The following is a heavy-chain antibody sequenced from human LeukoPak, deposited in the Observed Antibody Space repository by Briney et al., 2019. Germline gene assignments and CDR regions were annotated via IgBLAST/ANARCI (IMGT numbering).Heavy chain of an antibody. J-gene: IGHJ5*02. Sequence: SQTLSLTCTVSGGSISSGGCYWSWIRQPPGKGLEWIGYIYYSGSTNYNPSLKSRVTISVDTSKNQFSLKLSSVTAADTAVYYCARGGLSIRVSLSWFDPWGQGTLVTVSS. CDR2: IYYSGST. CDR3: ARGGLSIRVSLSWFDP. V-gene: IGHV4-61*08. CDR1: GGSISSGGCY. D-gene: IGHD2-2*01.